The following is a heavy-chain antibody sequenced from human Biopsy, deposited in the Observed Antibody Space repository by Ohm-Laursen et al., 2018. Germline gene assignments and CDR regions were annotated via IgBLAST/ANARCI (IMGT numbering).Heavy chain of an antibody. Sequence: TLSLTCAVYGGSFTGYYWSWIRQPPGKGLEWIGEINNSGSTNYNPSLKSRVTISLDTSKNQLSLKLSSVTAADTAVYYCARESDSSGYYYRDYWGQGTLVTVSS. CDR2: INNSGST. J-gene: IGHJ4*02. CDR1: GGSFTGYY. D-gene: IGHD3-22*01. V-gene: IGHV4-34*01. CDR3: ARESDSSGYYYRDY.